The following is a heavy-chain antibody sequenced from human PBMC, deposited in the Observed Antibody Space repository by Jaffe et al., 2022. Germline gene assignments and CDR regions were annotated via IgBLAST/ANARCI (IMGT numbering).Heavy chain of an antibody. Sequence: QVQLVESGGGVVQPGGSLRLSCAASGFTFSSYGMHWVRQAPGKGLEWVAFIRYDGSNKYYADSVKGRFTISRDNSKNTLYLQMNSLRAEDTAVYYCAKEIKEIWFGEGPLGTDYWGQGTLVTVSS. J-gene: IGHJ4*02. V-gene: IGHV3-30*02. CDR2: IRYDGSNK. D-gene: IGHD3-10*01. CDR1: GFTFSSYG. CDR3: AKEIKEIWFGEGPLGTDY.